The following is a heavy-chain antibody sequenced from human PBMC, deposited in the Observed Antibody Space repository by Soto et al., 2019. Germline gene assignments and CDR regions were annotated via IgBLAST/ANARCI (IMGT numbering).Heavy chain of an antibody. V-gene: IGHV1-3*01. CDR2: INAGNGNT. CDR3: ARSIVVVTALDY. CDR1: GYTFVSNV. J-gene: IGHJ4*02. D-gene: IGHD2-21*02. Sequence: ASVKVSCKASGYTFVSNVIHWVRQAPGQRLEWMGWINAGNGNTKFSQKFQDRVTITRDTSASTAYMELSSLRSEDTAVYYCARSIVVVTALDYWGQGTLVTVSS.